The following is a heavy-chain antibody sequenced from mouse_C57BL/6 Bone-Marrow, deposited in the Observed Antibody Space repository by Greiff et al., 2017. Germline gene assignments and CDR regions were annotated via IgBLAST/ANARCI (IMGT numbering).Heavy chain of an antibody. Sequence: VKLVESGPELVKPGASVKLSCKASGYTFTSYDINWVKQRPGQGLEWIGWIYPRDGSTKYNEKFKGKATLTVDTSSSTAYMELHSLTSEDSAVYFCARGHYGNPFAYWGQGTLVTVSA. V-gene: IGHV1-85*01. CDR2: IYPRDGST. CDR1: GYTFTSYD. D-gene: IGHD2-1*01. CDR3: ARGHYGNPFAY. J-gene: IGHJ3*01.